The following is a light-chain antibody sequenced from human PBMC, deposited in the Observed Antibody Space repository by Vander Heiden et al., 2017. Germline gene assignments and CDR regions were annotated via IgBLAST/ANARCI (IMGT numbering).Light chain of an antibody. J-gene: IGKJ1*01. CDR2: KAS. V-gene: IGKV1-5*03. Sequence: DIQITQSPSTLSASVGDRVTIPCRASQSIGSWVAWYQQKPGKAPKLLIYKASNLESGVTSRFSGSGSGTEFTLTISSLQPDDPATYFCQQYNTYLWTFGQGTKVEFK. CDR1: QSIGSW. CDR3: QQYNTYLWT.